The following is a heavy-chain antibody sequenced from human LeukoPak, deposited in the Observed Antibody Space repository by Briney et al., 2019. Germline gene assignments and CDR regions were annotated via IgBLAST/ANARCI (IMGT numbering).Heavy chain of an antibody. V-gene: IGHV4-4*07. Sequence: PSETLSLTCTASGVTISSYYWSWVRQPPGKGLEWVGRIYSSGSTNYNPHLTSRLTMFINTSKNHLSLQLIYGTAADTAVPYRVTMVRGVLYWGQGTLVTVSS. CDR2: IYSSGST. CDR1: GVTISSYY. CDR3: VTMVRGVLY. J-gene: IGHJ4*02. D-gene: IGHD3-10*01.